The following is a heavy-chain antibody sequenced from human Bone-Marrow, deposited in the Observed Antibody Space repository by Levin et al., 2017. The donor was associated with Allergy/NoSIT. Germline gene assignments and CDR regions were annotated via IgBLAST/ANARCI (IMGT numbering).Heavy chain of an antibody. D-gene: IGHD4-17*01. CDR1: GGSISSGGYY. CDR2: IYYSGST. J-gene: IGHJ4*02. V-gene: IGHV4-31*03. Sequence: LSQTLSLTCTVSGGSISSGGYYWSWIRQHPGKGLEWIGYIYYSGSTYYNPSLKSRVTISVDTSKNQFSLKLSSVTAADTAVYYCARGGHDYAFDYWGQGTLVTVSS. CDR3: ARGGHDYAFDY.